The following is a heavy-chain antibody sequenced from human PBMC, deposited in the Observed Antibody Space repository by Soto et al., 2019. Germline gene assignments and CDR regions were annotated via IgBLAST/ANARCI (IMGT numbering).Heavy chain of an antibody. CDR3: AKATTNGGWFNTFDS. Sequence: EVQLLESGGGLVQPGGSLILSCAASGFSFVNYAMNWVRQAPGKGLEWVSGLSGSGTSTYYADSVKGRFTISRDNSSDTLFLQMHSLPADDTAVYYCAKATTNGGWFNTFDSWGQGALVTVS. J-gene: IGHJ4*02. D-gene: IGHD6-19*01. CDR1: GFSFVNYA. CDR2: LSGSGTST. V-gene: IGHV3-23*01.